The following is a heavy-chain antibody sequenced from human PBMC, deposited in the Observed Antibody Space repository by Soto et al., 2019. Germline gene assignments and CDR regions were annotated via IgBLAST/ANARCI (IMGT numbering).Heavy chain of an antibody. CDR3: ARGIVATYDPFDY. J-gene: IGHJ4*02. CDR1: GGTFSSYA. Sequence: SLQVSCKSSGGTFSSYATSWVRHAPGQGLEWMGGIIPIFGTANYAQKFQGRVTITADESTSTAYMELSSLRSEDTAVYYCARGIVATYDPFDYWGQGTLVIGS. D-gene: IGHD5-12*01. V-gene: IGHV1-69*13. CDR2: IIPIFGTA.